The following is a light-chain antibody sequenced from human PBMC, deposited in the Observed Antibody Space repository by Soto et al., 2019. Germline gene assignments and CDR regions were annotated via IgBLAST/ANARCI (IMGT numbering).Light chain of an antibody. V-gene: IGKV3-11*01. CDR2: DAS. Sequence: EIVLTQSPATLSLSPGERATLSCRASQSVSSYLAWYQQKPGQAPRLLIYDASNRATGIPARFSGSGSGTDFTLTISILGPEDFAVYYCQQRRGFGPGTKVDIK. CDR3: QQRRG. J-gene: IGKJ3*01. CDR1: QSVSSY.